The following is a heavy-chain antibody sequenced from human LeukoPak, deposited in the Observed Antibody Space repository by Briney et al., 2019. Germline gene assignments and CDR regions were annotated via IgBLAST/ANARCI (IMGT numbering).Heavy chain of an antibody. CDR1: GGSISSGGYY. CDR2: IYYSGST. D-gene: IGHD3-10*01. V-gene: IGHV4-31*03. J-gene: IGHJ4*02. Sequence: PSQTLSLTCTVSGGSISSGGYYWSWIRQHPGKGLEWIGYIYYSGSTYYNPSLKSRVTISVDTSKNQFSLKLSSVTAADTAVYYCARIGGSPYYYGSGGYPLDYWGQGTLVTVSS. CDR3: ARIGGSPYYYGSGGYPLDY.